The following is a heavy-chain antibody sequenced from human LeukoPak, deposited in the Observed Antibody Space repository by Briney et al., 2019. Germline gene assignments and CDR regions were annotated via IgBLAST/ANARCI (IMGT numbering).Heavy chain of an antibody. CDR3: ARPYGVSDAFDI. D-gene: IGHD4/OR15-4a*01. V-gene: IGHV3-66*02. Sequence: GGSLRLSCAASGFTVSSNYMSWVRQAPGKGLEWVSVIYSGGSTYYADSVKGRFTISRDNSKNTLYLQMNSLRAEDMAVYYCARPYGVSDAFDIWGQGTMVTVSS. CDR2: IYSGGST. CDR1: GFTVSSNY. J-gene: IGHJ3*02.